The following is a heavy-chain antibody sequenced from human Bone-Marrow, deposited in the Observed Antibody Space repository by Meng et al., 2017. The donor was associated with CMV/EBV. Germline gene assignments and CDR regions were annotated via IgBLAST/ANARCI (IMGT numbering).Heavy chain of an antibody. D-gene: IGHD6-13*01. Sequence: GSLRLSCTVSGGSISSSSYYWGWIRQPPGKGLEWIGSIYYSGSTYYNPSLKSRVTISVDTSKNQFSLKLSSVTAADTAVYYCARGLGVGYSSSWPYYYYGMDVWGQGTTVTVSS. CDR1: GGSISSSSYY. CDR2: IYYSGST. V-gene: IGHV4-39*07. CDR3: ARGLGVGYSSSWPYYYYGMDV. J-gene: IGHJ6*02.